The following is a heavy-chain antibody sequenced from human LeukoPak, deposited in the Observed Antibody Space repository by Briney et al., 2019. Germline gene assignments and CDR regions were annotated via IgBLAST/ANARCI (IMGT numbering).Heavy chain of an antibody. D-gene: IGHD3-22*01. V-gene: IGHV3-23*01. CDR1: GFTFSSYA. CDR2: ISGSGGST. CDR3: AKDRYYYDSSGYYALDY. J-gene: IGHJ4*02. Sequence: GGSLRLSCAAPGFTFSSYAMSWVRQAPGKGLEWVSAISGSGGSTYYADSVKGRFTISRDNSKNTLYLQMNSLRAEDTAVYYCAKDRYYYDSSGYYALDYWGQGTLVTVSS.